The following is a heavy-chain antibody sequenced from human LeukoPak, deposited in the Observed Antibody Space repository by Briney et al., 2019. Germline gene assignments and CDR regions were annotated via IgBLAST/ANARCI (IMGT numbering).Heavy chain of an antibody. J-gene: IGHJ4*02. CDR2: ISGSGGST. D-gene: IGHD3-10*01. CDR3: AKDHTITMVRGVISDRDY. Sequence: PGGSLRLSCAASGFTFSSYAMSWVRQAPGKGLEWVSAISGSGGSTYYADSVKGRFTISRDNSKNTLYLQMNSLRAEDTAVYYCAKDHTITMVRGVISDRDYWGQGTLVTVSS. V-gene: IGHV3-23*01. CDR1: GFTFSSYA.